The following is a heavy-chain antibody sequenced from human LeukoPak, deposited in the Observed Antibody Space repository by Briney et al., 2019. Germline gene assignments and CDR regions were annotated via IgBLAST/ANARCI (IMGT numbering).Heavy chain of an antibody. V-gene: IGHV3-21*01. Sequence: PGGSLRLSCAASGFTFSSYSMNWVRQAPGKGLEWVSSISSSSSYIYYADSVKGRFTISRDNAKNSLYLQMNSLRAEDTAVYYCARDGSGSSLYYYYYYMDVWGKGTTVTISS. CDR3: ARDGSGSSLYYYYYYMDV. CDR1: GFTFSSYS. D-gene: IGHD3-10*01. J-gene: IGHJ6*03. CDR2: ISSSSSYI.